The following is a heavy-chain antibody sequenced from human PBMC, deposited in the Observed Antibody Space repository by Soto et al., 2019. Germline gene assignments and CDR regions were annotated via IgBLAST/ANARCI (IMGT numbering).Heavy chain of an antibody. CDR3: VKRGRNWGAFDF. D-gene: IGHD7-27*01. V-gene: IGHV3-23*01. Sequence: VQLLESGGDLVQPGGSLRLSCVASGFILNNYAMSWVRQAPGKGLEWVSTIGGTDGDSDGVPWYEDSVKGRFTISRERSGKPLFLHMDNLRAEDSALYYCVKRGRNWGAFDFWGQGTTVVVSS. CDR1: GFILNNYA. CDR2: IGGTDGDSDGVP. J-gene: IGHJ3*01.